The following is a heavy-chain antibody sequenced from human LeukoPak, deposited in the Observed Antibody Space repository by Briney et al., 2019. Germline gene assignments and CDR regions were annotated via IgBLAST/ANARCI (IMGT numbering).Heavy chain of an antibody. CDR3: AREGIDYYDKSGYVY. V-gene: IGHV3-53*01. J-gene: IGHJ4*02. CDR2: ISSGGST. Sequence: GGSLRLSCAASGFTVSSNYMSWVRQAPGKGLEWVSVISSGGSTYYADSVKGRFTVSRDNSKSTVYLQMNSLRAEDTAVYFCAREGIDYYDKSGYVYWGQGTLVTVSS. CDR1: GFTVSSNY. D-gene: IGHD3-22*01.